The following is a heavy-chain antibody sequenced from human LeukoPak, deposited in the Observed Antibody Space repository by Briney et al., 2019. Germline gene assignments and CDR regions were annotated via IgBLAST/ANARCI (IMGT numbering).Heavy chain of an antibody. CDR3: ARDQYDTWSRRGNFDS. CDR1: GFTFGKYR. CDR2: IKLDGSEK. J-gene: IGHJ4*02. V-gene: IGHV3-7*03. D-gene: IGHD3-3*01. Sequence: PGGSLRLSCVASGFTFGKYRMSWVRRAPGKGLEWVANIKLDGSEKNYVDSVKGRFTISRDNTKNSLYLQMNSLSVEDTAVFYCARDQYDTWSRRGNFDSWGQGTLVIVSS.